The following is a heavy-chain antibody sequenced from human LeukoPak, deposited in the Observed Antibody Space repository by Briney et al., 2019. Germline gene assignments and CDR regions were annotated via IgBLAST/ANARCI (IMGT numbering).Heavy chain of an antibody. V-gene: IGHV1-69*05. CDR3: ARDFSSSYCSGGSCYSGDY. CDR1: GGTFSSYA. Sequence: SVKVSCKASGGTFSSYAISWVRQAPGQGLEWMGGIIPIFGTANYAQKFQGRVTITTDESTSTAYMELSSLRSDDTAVYYCARDFSSSYCSGGSCYSGDYWGQGTLVTVSS. CDR2: IIPIFGTA. D-gene: IGHD2-15*01. J-gene: IGHJ4*02.